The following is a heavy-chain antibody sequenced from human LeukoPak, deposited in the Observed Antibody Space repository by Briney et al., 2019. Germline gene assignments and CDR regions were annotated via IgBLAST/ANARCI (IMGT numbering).Heavy chain of an antibody. J-gene: IGHJ4*02. CDR2: IYYSGST. CDR3: ASVITPSGFGFDY. V-gene: IGHV4-59*11. D-gene: IGHD3-16*01. Sequence: SETLSLTCTVSGGSISSHYWSWIRQPPGKGLEWIGYIYYSGSTNYNPSLKSRVTISVDTSKNQFSLKLISVTAADTAVYYCASVITPSGFGFDYWGQGTLVTVSS. CDR1: GGSISSHY.